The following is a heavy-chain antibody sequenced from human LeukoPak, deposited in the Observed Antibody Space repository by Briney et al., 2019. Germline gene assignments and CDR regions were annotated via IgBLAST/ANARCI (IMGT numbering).Heavy chain of an antibody. D-gene: IGHD3-3*01. V-gene: IGHV3-30*03. J-gene: IGHJ4*02. CDR3: ARVAWERFLEWSLYYFDY. CDR2: ISYDGRNT. CDR1: QFTFSSYG. Sequence: PGRSLRLSCAASQFTFSSYGMHWVRQAPGKGLEWVTFISYDGRNTYYTDSVKGRFTISRDNSKNTLYLQMNSLRAEDTAVYYCARVAWERFLEWSLYYFDYWGQGTLVTVSS.